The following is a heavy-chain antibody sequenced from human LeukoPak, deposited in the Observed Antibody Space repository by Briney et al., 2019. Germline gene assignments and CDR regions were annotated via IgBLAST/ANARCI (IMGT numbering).Heavy chain of an antibody. V-gene: IGHV3-33*01. CDR1: GFTFRNHG. CDR3: ARLRGDYGDDY. D-gene: IGHD4-17*01. J-gene: IGHJ4*02. CDR2: IWYDGSNQ. Sequence: GGSLRLSCAASGFTFRNHGMHWVRQAPGKGLEWVAVIWYDGSNQYYADSVKGRFTISRDNAKNSLYLQMNSLRAEDTAVYYCARLRGDYGDDYWGQGTLVTVSS.